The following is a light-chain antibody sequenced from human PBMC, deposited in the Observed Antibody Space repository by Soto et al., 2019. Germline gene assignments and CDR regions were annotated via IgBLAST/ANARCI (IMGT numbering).Light chain of an antibody. CDR1: QTITSW. Sequence: DIQMTQSPSTLSASVGDRVTITCRASQTITSWLAWYQQKPGKVPNLLISDASAFQSGVPSRFSGSGSGTEFTLTISSLQPDDFATYYCQQYNSYPLTFGGGTKVEIK. J-gene: IGKJ4*01. CDR3: QQYNSYPLT. CDR2: DAS. V-gene: IGKV1-5*01.